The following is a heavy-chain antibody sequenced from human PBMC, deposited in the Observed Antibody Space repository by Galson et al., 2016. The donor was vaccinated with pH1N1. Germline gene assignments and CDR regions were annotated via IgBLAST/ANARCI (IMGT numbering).Heavy chain of an antibody. D-gene: IGHD7-27*01. Sequence: SVKVSCKASGYIFTSDYFHWVRQAPDQGLEWMGVIDPSNGGTTSAQKLQSLVTMTRDTSTSTVYMELRGLKSEDTAVYYCIRDLGRLRDFWGQGTLVTVSS. CDR2: IDPSNGGT. CDR3: IRDLGRLRDF. CDR1: GYIFTSDY. V-gene: IGHV1-46*03. J-gene: IGHJ4*02.